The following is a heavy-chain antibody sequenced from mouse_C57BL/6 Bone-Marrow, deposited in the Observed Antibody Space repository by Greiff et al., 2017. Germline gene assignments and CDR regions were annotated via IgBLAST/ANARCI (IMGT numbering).Heavy chain of an antibody. CDR3: ARFGGLLRYYYAMDY. D-gene: IGHD1-1*01. Sequence: VQLQQPGAELVMPGASVKLSCKASGYTFTSYWMHWVKQRPGQGLEWIGEIDPSDSYTNYNQKFKGKSTLTVDKSSSTAYMQLSSLTSEDSAVYYCARFGGLLRYYYAMDYWGQGTSVTVSS. J-gene: IGHJ4*01. V-gene: IGHV1-69*01. CDR1: GYTFTSYW. CDR2: IDPSDSYT.